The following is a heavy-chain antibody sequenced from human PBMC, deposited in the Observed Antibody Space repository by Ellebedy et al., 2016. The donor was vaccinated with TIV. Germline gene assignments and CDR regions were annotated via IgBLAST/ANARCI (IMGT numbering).Heavy chain of an antibody. CDR2: ISHTGSRT. J-gene: IGHJ4*02. D-gene: IGHD3-22*01. CDR1: GFTFSSYA. Sequence: GESLKISCAASGFTFSSYAMSWVRQAPGKGLEWVSTISHTGSRTYYADSVEGRFTISRDTSKKPLYLQMNSLRAEDTAIYYCAKGRGGGSDSSAPRYYFDYWGLGTLVTVSS. CDR3: AKGRGGGSDSSAPRYYFDY. V-gene: IGHV3-23*01.